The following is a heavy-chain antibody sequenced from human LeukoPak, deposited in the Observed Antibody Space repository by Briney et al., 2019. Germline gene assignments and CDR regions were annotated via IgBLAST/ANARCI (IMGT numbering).Heavy chain of an antibody. CDR1: GFTFSNYV. D-gene: IGHD4-23*01. CDR2: ISFDGSNK. Sequence: GGSLRLSCAASGFTFSNYVMHWVRQAPGKGLEWVAVISFDGSNKYYADSVKGRFTISRDNSKNTLYLQMNSLRAEDTAVYYCARDPTVVTPRFLDYWGQGTLVTVSS. CDR3: ARDPTVVTPRFLDY. J-gene: IGHJ4*02. V-gene: IGHV3-30*03.